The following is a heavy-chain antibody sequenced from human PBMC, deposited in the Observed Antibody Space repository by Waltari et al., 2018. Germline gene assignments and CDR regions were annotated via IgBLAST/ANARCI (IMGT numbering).Heavy chain of an antibody. Sequence: QVQLVESGGGVVQPGRSLRLSCAASEFTFSSYAMHWVRQAPGKGLEWGAVISYNGRNIYYVDSVKGRFTNSRDNSEKMLYLQMNSLRIEDTAVYYCTRDYCDRTNCHGMDVWGQGTTVTVSS. CDR3: TRDYCDRTNCHGMDV. J-gene: IGHJ6*02. D-gene: IGHD3-22*01. V-gene: IGHV3-30*04. CDR2: ISYNGRNI. CDR1: EFTFSSYA.